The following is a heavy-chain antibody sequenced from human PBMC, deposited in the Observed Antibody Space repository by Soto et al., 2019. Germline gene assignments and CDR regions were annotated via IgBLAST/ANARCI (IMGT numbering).Heavy chain of an antibody. J-gene: IGHJ4*02. V-gene: IGHV4-34*01. Sequence: QVQLQQWGAGLLKPSETLSLTCAVYGGSFSGYYWSWIRQPPGKGLEWIGEINHSGSTNYNPSLKSRVTISVDTPKNQFSLKLSSVTAADTAVYYCARKRGRIAPLGYWGQGTLVTVSS. D-gene: IGHD6-13*01. CDR3: ARKRGRIAPLGY. CDR1: GGSFSGYY. CDR2: INHSGST.